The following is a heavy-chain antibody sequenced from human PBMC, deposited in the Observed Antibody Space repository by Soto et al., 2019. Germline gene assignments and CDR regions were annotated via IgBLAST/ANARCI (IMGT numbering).Heavy chain of an antibody. V-gene: IGHV1-2*04. CDR3: ARAYSSSSRMVYYYYYGMDV. D-gene: IGHD6-6*01. CDR1: GYTFTGYY. J-gene: IGHJ6*02. Sequence: ASVKVSCKASGYTFTGYYMHWVRQAPGQGLEWMGWINPNSGGTNYAQKFQGWVTMTRDTSISTAYMELSRLRSDDAAVYYCARAYSSSSRMVYYYYYGMDVWGQGTTVTVSS. CDR2: INPNSGGT.